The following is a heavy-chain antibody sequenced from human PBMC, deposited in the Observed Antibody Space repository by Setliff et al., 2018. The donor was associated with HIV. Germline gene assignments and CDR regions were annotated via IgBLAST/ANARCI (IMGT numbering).Heavy chain of an antibody. CDR2: ISWSSDRI. CDR3: AKEPFGSWSKDAFDM. V-gene: IGHV3-9*01. CDR1: GFSFDDYA. Sequence: PGGSLRLSCVASGFSFDDYAMHWVRQAPGKGREWVSGISWSSDRIAYADSVKGRFTISRDNAKNSLYLQMNSIRAEDTALYYCAKEPFGSWSKDAFDMWGQGTMFNVSS. D-gene: IGHD3-10*01. J-gene: IGHJ3*02.